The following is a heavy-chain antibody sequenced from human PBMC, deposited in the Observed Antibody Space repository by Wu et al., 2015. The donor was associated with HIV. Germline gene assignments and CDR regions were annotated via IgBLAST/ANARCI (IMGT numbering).Heavy chain of an antibody. J-gene: IGHJ4*02. V-gene: IGHV1-69*12. CDR1: GDTFNIFA. Sequence: QVQLVQSGAEVKKPGSSVKVSCKASGDTFNIFAINWLRQAPGQGLEWMGGIIPAFGTTDYAGKFQGRVTISADDSANTAYMELKTLTSEDTAVYYCARPWQLRNGWPFFDYWGQGTLVTV. CDR2: IIPAFGTT. CDR3: ARPWQLRNGWPFFDY. D-gene: IGHD4-23*01.